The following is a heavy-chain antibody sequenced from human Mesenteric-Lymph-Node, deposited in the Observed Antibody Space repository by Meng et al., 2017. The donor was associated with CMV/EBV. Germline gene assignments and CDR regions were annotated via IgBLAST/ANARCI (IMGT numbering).Heavy chain of an antibody. CDR2: ISSSSSYI. D-gene: IGHD3-10*01. Sequence: LSLTCAASGFTLSSYSMNWGRQAPGKGLEWVSSISSSSSYIYYADSVKGRFTIPRDNAKNSLYLKINTLRAEGTAVYYCARDAITIPVHNWFDPWGQGTLVTVSS. CDR1: GFTLSSYS. V-gene: IGHV3-21*01. CDR3: ARDAITIPVHNWFDP. J-gene: IGHJ5*02.